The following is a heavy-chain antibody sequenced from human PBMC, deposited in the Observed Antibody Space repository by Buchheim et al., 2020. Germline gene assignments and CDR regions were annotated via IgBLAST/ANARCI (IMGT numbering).Heavy chain of an antibody. Sequence: QVQLQESGPGLVKPSETLSSTCSVSGGSIFTYYWCWIRQAPGKGLEWIGYMIGSGRANYNSSLKSRVTISVDKSKNQLSVNLSSVTAADTAIYYCAKKRSDNWFDPWGQGTL. CDR2: MIGSGRA. J-gene: IGHJ5*02. CDR1: GGSIFTYY. CDR3: AKKRSDNWFDP. V-gene: IGHV4-59*03.